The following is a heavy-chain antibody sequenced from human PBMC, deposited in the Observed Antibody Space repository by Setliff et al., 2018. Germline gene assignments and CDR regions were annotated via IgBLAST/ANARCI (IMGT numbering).Heavy chain of an antibody. CDR3: ARGETYYYDSSGYEGKYYFDY. CDR1: GYSISSGYY. V-gene: IGHV4-38-2*01. J-gene: IGHJ4*02. CDR2: IYHSGGT. D-gene: IGHD3-22*01. Sequence: KSSETLSLTCAVSGYSISSGYYWGWIRQPPGKGLEWIGSIYHSGGTYYNPSLKSRVTISVDTSKNQFSLKLSSVTAADTAVYYCARGETYYYDSSGYEGKYYFDYWGQGTLVTVPQ.